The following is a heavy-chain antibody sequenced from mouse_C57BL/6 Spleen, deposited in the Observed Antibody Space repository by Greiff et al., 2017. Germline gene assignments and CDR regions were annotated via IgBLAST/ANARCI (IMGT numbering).Heavy chain of an antibody. CDR2: IDPSDSYT. CDR1: GYTFTSYW. V-gene: IGHV1-69*01. D-gene: IGHD1-2*01. Sequence: QVQLQQPGAELVMPGASVKLSCKASGYTFTSYWMHWVKQRPGQGLEWIGEIDPSDSYTNYNQKFKGKSTLTVDKSSSTAYMQLSSLTSADSAVYYCAIRYYGPYYFDYWGQGTTLTVSS. J-gene: IGHJ2*01. CDR3: AIRYYGPYYFDY.